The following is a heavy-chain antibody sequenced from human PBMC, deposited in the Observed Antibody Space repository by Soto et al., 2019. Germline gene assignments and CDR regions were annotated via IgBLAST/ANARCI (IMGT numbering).Heavy chain of an antibody. CDR3: ATDGYYDILTGYSHFDY. J-gene: IGHJ4*02. CDR2: FDPEDGET. CDR1: GYTLTELS. Sequence: ASVKVSCKVSGYTLTELSMHWVRQAPGKGFEWMGGFDPEDGETIYAQKFQGRVTMTEDTSTDTAYMELSSLRSEDTAVYYCATDGYYDILTGYSHFDYWGQGTLVTVSS. D-gene: IGHD3-9*01. V-gene: IGHV1-24*01.